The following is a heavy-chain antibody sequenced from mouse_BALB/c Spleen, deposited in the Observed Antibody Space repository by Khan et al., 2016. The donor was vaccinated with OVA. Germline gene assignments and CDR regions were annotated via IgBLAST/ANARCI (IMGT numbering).Heavy chain of an antibody. CDR1: GFTFSTYG. CDR3: AILAYYYNRDGFAY. CDR2: LSSGCHYT. J-gene: IGHJ3*01. Sequence: EVELVASGGDLVTPGGSLKLSCAASGFTFSTYGMSWVRPTQDMRLTWVATLSSGCHYTSYPDSVKGRFPISSDNDTKHLYLQMSRLKSDNTAIDYGAILAYYYNRDGFAYWGQGNLVTVSA. V-gene: IGHV5-6*01. D-gene: IGHD1-1*01.